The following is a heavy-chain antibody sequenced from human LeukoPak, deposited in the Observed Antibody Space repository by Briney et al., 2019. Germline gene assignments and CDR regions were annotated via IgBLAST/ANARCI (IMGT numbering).Heavy chain of an antibody. V-gene: IGHV4-39*01. D-gene: IGHD5-24*01. CDR3: ARHEEEDGYNAKTFDY. CDR2: IHYSGTT. J-gene: IGHJ4*02. CDR1: GGSISSSSNY. Sequence: SETLSLTCTVSGGSISSSSNYWGWVRQPPGKGLECIVSIHYSGTTYYNPSLKSRVTISVDPSKNQLSLRLSSVTAADTAVYYCARHEEEDGYNAKTFDYWGQGTLVTVSS.